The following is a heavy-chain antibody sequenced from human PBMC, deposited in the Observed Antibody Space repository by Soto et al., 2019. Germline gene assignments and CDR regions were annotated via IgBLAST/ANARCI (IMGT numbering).Heavy chain of an antibody. CDR2: ISWNSGSI. D-gene: IGHD2-15*01. V-gene: IGHV3-9*01. Sequence: DVQLVESGGGLVQPGRSLRLSCAASGFTFDDYAMHWVRQAPGKGLEWVSGISWNSGSIGYGDSVKGRFTISRDNAKNFLYLQMNSLRAEDTALYYCAKGGRYCSGGSCYSGAFDIWGQGTMVTVSS. CDR1: GFTFDDYA. J-gene: IGHJ3*02. CDR3: AKGGRYCSGGSCYSGAFDI.